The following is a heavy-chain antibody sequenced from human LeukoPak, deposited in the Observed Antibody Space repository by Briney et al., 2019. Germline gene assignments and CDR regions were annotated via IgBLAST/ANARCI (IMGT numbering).Heavy chain of an antibody. V-gene: IGHV3-7*03. J-gene: IGHJ5*02. D-gene: IGHD6-13*01. Sequence: GGSLRLSCAASGFTFSSYAMHWVRQAPGKGLEWVANIKQDGSEKYYVDSVKGRFTISRDNAKNSLYLQMNSLRAEDTAVYYCARDRVAAAGTNWFDPWGQGTLVTVSS. CDR1: GFTFSSYA. CDR3: ARDRVAAAGTNWFDP. CDR2: IKQDGSEK.